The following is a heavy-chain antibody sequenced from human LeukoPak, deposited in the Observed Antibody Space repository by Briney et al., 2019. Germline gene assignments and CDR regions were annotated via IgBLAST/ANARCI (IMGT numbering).Heavy chain of an antibody. V-gene: IGHV3-23*01. CDR2: ISDSGGNT. Sequence: HAGGSLRLSCAASGFTFNSYAMSWVRQAPWERLQWVSGISDSGGNTYYADSVRGRFTISRDNSKNTLYLQMNSLRAEDTALYYCARKRSGFSDYWGQGTLVTVSS. CDR1: GFTFNSYA. CDR3: ARKRSGFSDY. D-gene: IGHD3-3*01. J-gene: IGHJ4*02.